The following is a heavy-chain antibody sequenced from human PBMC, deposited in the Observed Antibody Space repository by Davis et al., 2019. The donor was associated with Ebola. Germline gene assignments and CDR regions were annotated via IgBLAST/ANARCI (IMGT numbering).Heavy chain of an antibody. J-gene: IGHJ4*02. Sequence: SETLSLTCTVSGGSISSYYWSWIRQPPGKGLEWIGEINHSGSTNYNPSLKSRVTISVDTSKNQFSLKLSSVTAADTAVYYCARATSSTEGYYFDYWGQGTLVTVSS. V-gene: IGHV4-34*01. CDR2: INHSGST. D-gene: IGHD6-13*01. CDR1: GGSISSYY. CDR3: ARATSSTEGYYFDY.